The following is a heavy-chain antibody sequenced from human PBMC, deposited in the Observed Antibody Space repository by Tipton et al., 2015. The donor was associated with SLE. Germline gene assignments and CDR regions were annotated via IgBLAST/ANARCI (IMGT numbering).Heavy chain of an antibody. V-gene: IGHV4-39*07. CDR1: GGSISSSSHY. D-gene: IGHD3-9*01. CDR2: IYYSGST. J-gene: IGHJ6*03. Sequence: TLSLTCTVSGGSISSSSHYWGWIRQPPGKGLEWIGSIYYSGSTYYNPSLKSRVTISVDTSKNQFSLKLSSVTAADTAVHYCARPDNYMDVWGKGTTVTVSS. CDR3: ARPDNYMDV.